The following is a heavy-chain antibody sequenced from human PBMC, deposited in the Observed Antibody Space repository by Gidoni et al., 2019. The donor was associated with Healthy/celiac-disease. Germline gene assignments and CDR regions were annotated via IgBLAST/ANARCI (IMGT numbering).Heavy chain of an antibody. CDR3: ARDQGEYSSPRGGGMDV. V-gene: IGHV3-21*01. J-gene: IGHJ6*02. Sequence: EVQLVESGGGLVKPGGSLSLSCAPSGFTFSSYSMNWVRQAPGKGLEWVSSISSSSSYIYYADSVKGRFTISRDNAKNSLYLQMNSLRAEDTAVYYCARDQGEYSSPRGGGMDVWGQGTTVTVSS. CDR2: ISSSSSYI. CDR1: GFTFSSYS. D-gene: IGHD6-6*01.